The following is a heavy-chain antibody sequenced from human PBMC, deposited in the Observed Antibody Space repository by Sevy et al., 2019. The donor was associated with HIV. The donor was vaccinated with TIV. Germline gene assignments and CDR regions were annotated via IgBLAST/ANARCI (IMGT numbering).Heavy chain of an antibody. Sequence: GGSLRLSCAASGFTFSDYYMSWIRQAPGKGLEWVSYISSSGSTIYYADSVKGRFTISRDNAKNSLYLQMNSLRAEDTAVYYCARDLDYGEYYYYYGIDVWGQGTTVTVSS. J-gene: IGHJ6*02. CDR1: GFTFSDYY. CDR3: ARDLDYGEYYYYYGIDV. D-gene: IGHD4-17*01. V-gene: IGHV3-11*01. CDR2: ISSSGSTI.